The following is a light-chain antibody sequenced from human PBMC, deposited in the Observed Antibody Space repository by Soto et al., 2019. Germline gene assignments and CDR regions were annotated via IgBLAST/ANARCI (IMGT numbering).Light chain of an antibody. J-gene: IGKJ2*01. V-gene: IGKV3-20*01. Sequence: EIVLTQSPGTLSLSPGERATLSCRASQSVTSSYLAWYQQKPGQAPRPLIYGASTRATGLPDRFSGSGSGTDFTRTISRLEPEDFAVYYCQQYGNSPYTFGQGTKLEIK. CDR1: QSVTSSY. CDR3: QQYGNSPYT. CDR2: GAS.